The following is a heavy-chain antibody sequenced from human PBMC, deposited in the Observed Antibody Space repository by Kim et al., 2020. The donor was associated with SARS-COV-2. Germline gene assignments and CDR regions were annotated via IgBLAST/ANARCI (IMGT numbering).Heavy chain of an antibody. CDR3: AKAARLSGDKRAYFDY. D-gene: IGHD2-15*01. CDR2: ISGSGGST. CDR1: GFTFSSYA. Sequence: GGSLRLSCAASGFTFSSYAMSWVRQAPGKGLEWVSAISGSGGSTYYADSVKGRFTISRDNSKNTLYLQMNSLRAEDTAVYYCAKAARLSGDKRAYFDYWGQGTLVTVSS. V-gene: IGHV3-23*01. J-gene: IGHJ4*02.